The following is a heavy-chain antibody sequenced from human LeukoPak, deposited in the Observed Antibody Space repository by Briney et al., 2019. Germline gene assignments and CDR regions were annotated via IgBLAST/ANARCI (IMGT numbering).Heavy chain of an antibody. CDR2: ISYDGSNK. Sequence: GRSLRLSCAASGFTFSSYGMHWVRQVPGKGLEWVAVISYDGSNKYYADSVKGRFTISRDNSKNTLYLQMNSLRAEDTAVYYCARALDIVATITPIDYWGQGTLVTVSS. J-gene: IGHJ4*02. CDR1: GFTFSSYG. V-gene: IGHV3-30*03. CDR3: ARALDIVATITPIDY. D-gene: IGHD5-12*01.